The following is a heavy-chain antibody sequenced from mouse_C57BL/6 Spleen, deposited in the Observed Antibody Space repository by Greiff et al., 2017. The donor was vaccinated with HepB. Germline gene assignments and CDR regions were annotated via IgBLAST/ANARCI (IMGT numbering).Heavy chain of an antibody. Sequence: PQSGAELVKPGASVKLSCKASGYTFTSYWMQRVKQRPGQGLEWIGEIDPSDSYTNYNQKFKGKATLTVDTSSSTAYMQLSSLTSEDSAVYYCAGYDYSAWFAYWGQGTLVTVSA. D-gene: IGHD2-4*01. CDR1: GYTFTSYW. CDR2: IDPSDSYT. J-gene: IGHJ3*01. V-gene: IGHV1-50*01. CDR3: AGYDYSAWFAY.